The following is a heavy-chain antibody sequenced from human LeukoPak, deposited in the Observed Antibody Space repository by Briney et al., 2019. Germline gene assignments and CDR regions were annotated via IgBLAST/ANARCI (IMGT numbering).Heavy chain of an antibody. CDR1: GGTFSSYA. CDR2: IIPIFGTA. CDR3: ARSSRSGVVPAARADY. D-gene: IGHD2-2*01. J-gene: IGHJ4*02. V-gene: IGHV1-69*05. Sequence: GSSVKVSCNASGGTFSSYAISWVRQAPGQGLEWMGGIIPIFGTANYAQKFQGRVTITTDESTSTAYMELSSLRSEDTAVYYCARSSRSGVVPAARADYWGQGTLVTVSS.